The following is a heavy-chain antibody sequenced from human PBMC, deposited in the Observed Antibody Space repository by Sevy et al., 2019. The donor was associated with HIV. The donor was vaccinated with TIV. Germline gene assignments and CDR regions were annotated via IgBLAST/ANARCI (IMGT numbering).Heavy chain of an antibody. CDR2: IKQDGSDK. J-gene: IGHJ4*02. D-gene: IGHD1-7*01. Sequence: GGSLRLSCAASGFTFSNYWMNWVRQAPGKELEWVANIKQDGSDKYYVDSVRGRFTISRDNAKNSLYLQMNSLRAEDTAVYYCARAWNYARDYWGQGTLVTVSS. CDR3: ARAWNYARDY. CDR1: GFTFSNYW. V-gene: IGHV3-7*04.